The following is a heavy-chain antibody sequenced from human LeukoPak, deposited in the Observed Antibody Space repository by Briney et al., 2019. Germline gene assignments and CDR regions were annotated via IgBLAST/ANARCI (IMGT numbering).Heavy chain of an antibody. J-gene: IGHJ3*02. D-gene: IGHD2-15*01. Sequence: ASVKVSCKASGGTFSSYAISWVRQAPGQGLEWMGGIIPIFGTANYAQKFQGRVTITADESTSTAYMELSSPRSEDTAVYYCARDGGVAAIRGAFDIWGQGTMVTVSS. CDR1: GGTFSSYA. V-gene: IGHV1-69*01. CDR3: ARDGGVAAIRGAFDI. CDR2: IIPIFGTA.